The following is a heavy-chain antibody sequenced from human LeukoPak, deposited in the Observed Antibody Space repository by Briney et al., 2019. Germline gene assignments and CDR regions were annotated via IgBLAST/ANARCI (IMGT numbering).Heavy chain of an antibody. D-gene: IGHD2/OR15-2a*01. CDR2: INHSGST. J-gene: IGHJ6*02. Sequence: SETLSLTCAVYGGSFSGYYWSWIRQPPGKGLEWIGEINHSGSTNYNPSLKSRVTISVDTPKNQFSLKLSSVTAADTAVYYCARVNIVSSNYYYYGMDVWGQGTTVTVSS. CDR3: ARVNIVSSNYYYYGMDV. V-gene: IGHV4-34*01. CDR1: GGSFSGYY.